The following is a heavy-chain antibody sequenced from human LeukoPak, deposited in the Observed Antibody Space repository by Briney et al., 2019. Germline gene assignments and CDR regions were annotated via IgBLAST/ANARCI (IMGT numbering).Heavy chain of an antibody. CDR3: AKEDDFWSGYLKIRAYAMDV. V-gene: IGHV3-30*18. J-gene: IGHJ6*02. Sequence: PGGSLRLSCAASGFTFGSYGMHWVRQAPGKGLEWVAFISYDGSNKYYADSVKGRFTISRDNSKNTLYLQMNSLRAEDTAVYYCAKEDDFWSGYLKIRAYAMDVWGQGTTVTVSS. D-gene: IGHD3-3*01. CDR1: GFTFGSYG. CDR2: ISYDGSNK.